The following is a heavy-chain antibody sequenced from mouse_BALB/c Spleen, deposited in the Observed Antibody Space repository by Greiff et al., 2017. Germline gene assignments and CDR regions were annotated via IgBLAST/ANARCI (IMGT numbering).Heavy chain of an antibody. V-gene: IGHV1-4*01. CDR2: INPSSGYT. J-gene: IGHJ3*01. D-gene: IGHD1-1*01. CDR1: GYTFTSYT. Sequence: QVHVKQSGAELARPGASVKMSCKASGYTFTSYTMHWVKQRPGQGLEWIGYINPSSGYTNYNQKFKDKATLTADKSSSTAYMQLSSLTSEDSAVYYCAREGYGSSYFAYWGQGTLVTVSA. CDR3: AREGYGSSYFAY.